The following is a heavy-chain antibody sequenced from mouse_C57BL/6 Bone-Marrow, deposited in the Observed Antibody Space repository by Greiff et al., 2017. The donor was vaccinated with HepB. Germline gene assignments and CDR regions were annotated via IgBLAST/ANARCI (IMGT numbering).Heavy chain of an antibody. CDR2: ISDGGSYT. CDR3: ARGRVRYYFDY. J-gene: IGHJ2*01. V-gene: IGHV5-4*01. CDR1: GFTFSSYA. Sequence: VQLVESGGGLVKPGGSLKLSCAASGFTFSSYAMSWVRQTPEKRLEWVATISDGGSYTYYPDNVKGRFTISRDNAKNNLYLQMSHLKSEDTAMYYCARGRVRYYFDYWGQGTTLTVSS. D-gene: IGHD1-1*01.